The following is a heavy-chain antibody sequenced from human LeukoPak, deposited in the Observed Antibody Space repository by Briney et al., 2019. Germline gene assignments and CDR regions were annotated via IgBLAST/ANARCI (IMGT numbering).Heavy chain of an antibody. Sequence: PGGSLRLSCAASGFTFSSYEMSWVRQAPGKGLEWISDINRSGSTIYYADSVKGRFTISRDNAKDSLYLQMNSLRAEDTAVYYCARGFHYGSGSYFAYWGQGTLVTVSS. CDR1: GFTFSSYE. J-gene: IGHJ4*02. CDR2: INRSGSTI. D-gene: IGHD3-10*01. V-gene: IGHV3-48*03. CDR3: ARGFHYGSGSYFAY.